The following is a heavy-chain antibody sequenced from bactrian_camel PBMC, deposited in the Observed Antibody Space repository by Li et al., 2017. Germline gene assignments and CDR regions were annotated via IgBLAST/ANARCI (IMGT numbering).Heavy chain of an antibody. J-gene: IGHJ4*01. CDR2: ISWNGDRT. V-gene: IGHV3-1*01. CDR3: ATGQSGVYKDYVREYNY. CDR1: GFTFSSYG. Sequence: VQLVESGGDLVQPGGSLRLSCAASGFTFSSYGMSWVRQDPGKGPEWASTISWNGDRTTYADAVKGQFTISRDNAKNTVYLQMNSLKPEDTAVYYCATGQSGVYKDYVREYNYWGQGTQVTVS. D-gene: IGHD4*01.